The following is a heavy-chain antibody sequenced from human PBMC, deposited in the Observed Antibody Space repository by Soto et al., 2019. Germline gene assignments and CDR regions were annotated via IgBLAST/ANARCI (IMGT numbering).Heavy chain of an antibody. J-gene: IGHJ3*01. CDR1: GGSISSYS. Sequence: SETLSLTCTVSGGSISSYSWSWIRQPPGKGLQWIGYIYYSGRTNYNPSLKSRLTISVDTSKKQISLKLSSVTAADSAVYYCASGGWTYDILTGYYLWGQGTMVTVSS. CDR2: IYYSGRT. D-gene: IGHD3-9*01. CDR3: ASGGWTYDILTGYYL. V-gene: IGHV4-59*01.